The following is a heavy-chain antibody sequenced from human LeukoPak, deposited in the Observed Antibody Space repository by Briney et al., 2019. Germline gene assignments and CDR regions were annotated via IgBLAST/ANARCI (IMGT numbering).Heavy chain of an antibody. CDR3: ARDLTGDQFFDP. Sequence: SQTLSLTCTVSGGSISSGDYYWSWIRQPPGKGLEWIGYIYYSGSTYYNPSLKSRVTISVDTSKNQFSLKLSSVTAADTAVYYCARDLTGDQFFDPWGQGTLVTVSS. CDR1: GGSISSGDYY. V-gene: IGHV4-30-4*01. J-gene: IGHJ5*02. D-gene: IGHD7-27*01. CDR2: IYYSGST.